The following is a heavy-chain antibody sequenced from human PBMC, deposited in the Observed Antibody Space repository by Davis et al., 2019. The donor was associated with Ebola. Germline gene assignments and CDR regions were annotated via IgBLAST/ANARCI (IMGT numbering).Heavy chain of an antibody. CDR2: INHSGST. Sequence: SETLSLTCAVYGGSFSGYYWSWIRQPPGKGLEWIGEINHSGSTNYNPSLKSRVTISVDTSKNQFSLKLSSVTAADTAVYYCAKGGLNNWNPLDSWGQGTLVTVSS. V-gene: IGHV4-34*01. D-gene: IGHD1-20*01. J-gene: IGHJ4*02. CDR1: GGSFSGYY. CDR3: AKGGLNNWNPLDS.